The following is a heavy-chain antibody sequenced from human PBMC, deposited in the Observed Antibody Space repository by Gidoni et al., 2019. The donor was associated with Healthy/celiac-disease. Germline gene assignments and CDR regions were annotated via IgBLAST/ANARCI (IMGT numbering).Heavy chain of an antibody. CDR3: ARRPGGSSGYYYH. Sequence: QVQLQQWGAGRLKPSETLSLTCAVYGGSFSGYYWSWIRQPPGRGLEWIGEINHSGSTNYNPSLKSRVTISVDTSKNQFSLKLSSVTAADTAVYYCARRPGGSSGYYYHWDQGTLVTVSS. V-gene: IGHV4-34*01. CDR1: GGSFSGYY. CDR2: INHSGST. J-gene: IGHJ5*02. D-gene: IGHD3-22*01.